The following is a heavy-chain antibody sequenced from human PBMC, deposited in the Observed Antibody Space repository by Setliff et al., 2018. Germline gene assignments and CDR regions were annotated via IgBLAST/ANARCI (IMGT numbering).Heavy chain of an antibody. J-gene: IGHJ4*02. CDR1: GLTFSSDA. D-gene: IGHD3-9*01. CDR3: ARDGDVLTGYYRPNFDY. V-gene: IGHV3-21*01. Sequence: GGSLRLSCAASGLTFSSDAMAWVRQAPGKGLEWVASISTSSSYIYYADSVKGRFTISRNNARKSLFLQMNSLRPDDTAVYFCARDGDVLTGYYRPNFDYWGQGALVTVSS. CDR2: ISTSSSYI.